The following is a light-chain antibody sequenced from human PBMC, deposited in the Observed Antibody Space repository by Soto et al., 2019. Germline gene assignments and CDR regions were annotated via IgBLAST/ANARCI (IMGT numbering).Light chain of an antibody. CDR1: QSIDTIY. Sequence: EIVLTQSPGTLSLSPGERATLSCRTRQSIDTIYLAWYQQKPGQAPRLLMYDISTRATGIPDRFSGSGSGTDFTLTISRLEPEDFAVYYCQHSSAFGQGTKVEIK. J-gene: IGKJ1*01. CDR3: QHSSA. CDR2: DIS. V-gene: IGKV3-20*01.